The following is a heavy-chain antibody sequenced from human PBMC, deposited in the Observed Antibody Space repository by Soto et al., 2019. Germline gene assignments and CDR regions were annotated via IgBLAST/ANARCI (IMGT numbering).Heavy chain of an antibody. D-gene: IGHD2-15*01. CDR1: GGSFSDYS. V-gene: IGHV4-34*01. J-gene: IGHJ5*02. CDR2: INHSGST. Sequence: PSETLSLTCAVYGGSFSDYSWTWIRQPPGKGLEWIGEINHSGSTYYNPSLKSRVTISVDTSKNQFSLKLTSVTAADTAVYYCARDPYGYPDNWFDPWGQGTLVTVSS. CDR3: ARDPYGYPDNWFDP.